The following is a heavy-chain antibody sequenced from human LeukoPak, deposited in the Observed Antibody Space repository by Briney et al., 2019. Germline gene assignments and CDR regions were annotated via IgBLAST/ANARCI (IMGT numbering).Heavy chain of an antibody. Sequence: GASVKVSCKASGYTFTSYGISWVRRAPGQGLEWMGWISAYNGNTNYAQKLQGRVTMTTDTSTSTAYMELRSLRSDDTAVYYCARVGGYSYGYYYYYYMDVWGKGTTVTISS. CDR2: ISAYNGNT. CDR3: ARVGGYSYGYYYYYYMDV. CDR1: GYTFTSYG. J-gene: IGHJ6*03. D-gene: IGHD5-18*01. V-gene: IGHV1-18*01.